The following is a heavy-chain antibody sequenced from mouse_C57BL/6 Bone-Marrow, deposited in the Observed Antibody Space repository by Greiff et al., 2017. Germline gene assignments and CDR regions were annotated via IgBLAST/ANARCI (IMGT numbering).Heavy chain of an antibody. CDR1: GFTFSSYA. CDR3: ARELLWGDY. V-gene: IGHV5-4*01. CDR2: ISDGGSYT. Sequence: EVKLMESGGGLVKPGGSLKLSCAASGFTFSSYAMSWVRQTPEKRLEWVATISDGGSYTYYPDNVKGRFTISRDNAKNNLYLQMSHLKSEDTAMYCCARELLWGDYWGQGTTLTVSS. J-gene: IGHJ2*01. D-gene: IGHD2-1*01.